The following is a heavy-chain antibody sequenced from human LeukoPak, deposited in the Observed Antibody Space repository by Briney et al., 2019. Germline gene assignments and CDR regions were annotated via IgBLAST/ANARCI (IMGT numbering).Heavy chain of an antibody. D-gene: IGHD1-26*01. V-gene: IGHV4-34*01. Sequence: PSEALSLTCAVYGGSFSGYYWSWIRQPPGKGLEWIGEINHSGSTNYNPSLKSRVTISVDTSKNQFSLKLSSVTAADTAVYYCAADSGSYDNGVYWGQGTLVTVSS. J-gene: IGHJ4*02. CDR2: INHSGST. CDR3: AADSGSYDNGVY. CDR1: GGSFSGYY.